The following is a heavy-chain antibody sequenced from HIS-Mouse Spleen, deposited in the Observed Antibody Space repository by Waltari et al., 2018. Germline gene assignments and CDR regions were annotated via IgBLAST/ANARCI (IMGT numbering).Heavy chain of an antibody. Sequence: QVQLVESGGGVVQPGRSLRLSCAASGLTFRSHGMHWVRQAPGKGMEWVAVISYDGSNKYYAESVKGRFTISRDNSKNTLYLQMNSLRAEDTAVYYCEGVYGSGSYYFDYWGKGTLVTVSS. D-gene: IGHD3-10*01. CDR3: EGVYGSGSYYFDY. CDR2: ISYDGSNK. J-gene: IGHJ4*02. CDR1: GLTFRSHG. V-gene: IGHV3-30*03.